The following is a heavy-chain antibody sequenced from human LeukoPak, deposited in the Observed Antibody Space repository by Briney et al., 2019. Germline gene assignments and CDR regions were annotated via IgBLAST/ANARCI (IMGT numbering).Heavy chain of an antibody. J-gene: IGHJ4*02. CDR1: GFTFNSYG. CDR3: AKDRARVTASTDY. D-gene: IGHD2-21*02. V-gene: IGHV3-30*18. CDR2: ISYDGSNK. Sequence: PGRSLRLSCAASGFTFNSYGMHWVRQAPGKGLEWVAVISYDGSNKYYADSVKGRFTISRDNSKNTLYLQMNSLRAEDTAVYYCAKDRARVTASTDYWGQGTLVTVSS.